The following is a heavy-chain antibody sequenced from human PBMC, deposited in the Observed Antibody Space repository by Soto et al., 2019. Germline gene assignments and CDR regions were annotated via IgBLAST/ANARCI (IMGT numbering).Heavy chain of an antibody. Sequence: ASVKVSCKASGYTFSSYAMHWVRQAPGLRLEWMGWINAGYGNTKSSQKFQDRVTISRDTSASTAYMELTSLRSEDTAVYYCARDTGDGTFDFWGQGTLVTVSS. J-gene: IGHJ4*02. CDR2: INAGYGNT. D-gene: IGHD7-27*01. V-gene: IGHV1-3*01. CDR3: ARDTGDGTFDF. CDR1: GYTFSSYA.